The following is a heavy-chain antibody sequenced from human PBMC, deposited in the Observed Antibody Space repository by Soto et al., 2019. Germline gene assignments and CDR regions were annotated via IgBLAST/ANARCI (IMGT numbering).Heavy chain of an antibody. V-gene: IGHV1-69*01. Sequence: VKVSLEASGGTFLSSAISLVRPATEKGLEWMGGIIPIFGTANYAQKFQGRVTITADESTSTAYMELSSLRSEDTAVYDGVRDELTQARGVIPAFDIWGPRTMV. CDR1: GGTFLSSA. J-gene: IGHJ3*02. CDR3: VRDELTQARGVIPAFDI. CDR2: IIPIFGTA. D-gene: IGHD3-10*01.